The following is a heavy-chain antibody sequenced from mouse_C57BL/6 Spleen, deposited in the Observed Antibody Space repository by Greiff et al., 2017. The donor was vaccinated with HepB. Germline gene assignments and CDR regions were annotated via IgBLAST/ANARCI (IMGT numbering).Heavy chain of an antibody. D-gene: IGHD1-1*01. V-gene: IGHV3-6*01. J-gene: IGHJ1*03. Sequence: EVQRVESGPGLVKPSQSLSLTCSVTGYSITSGYYWNWIRQFPGNKLEWMGYISYDGSNNYNPSLKNRISITRDTSKNQFFLKLNSVTTEDTATYYCARRTTVADWYFDVWGTGTTVTVSS. CDR2: ISYDGSN. CDR3: ARRTTVADWYFDV. CDR1: GYSITSGYY.